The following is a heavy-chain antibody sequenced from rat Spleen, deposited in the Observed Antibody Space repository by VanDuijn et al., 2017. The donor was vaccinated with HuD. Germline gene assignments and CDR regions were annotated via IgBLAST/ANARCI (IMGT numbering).Heavy chain of an antibody. J-gene: IGHJ3*01. Sequence: EVQLVESGGGLVRPGRSLKLSCAASGFTFSDYNMAWVRQAPGRGLEWILNISSSSGRTFYSDTVKDRFTISRDNAKNTLYLQLVSLRSEDTALYYCARPPTTRVYWFFAYCGQGTLVTVSS. CDR1: GFTFSDYN. CDR2: ISSSSGRT. D-gene: IGHD1-4*01. V-gene: IGHV5-7*01. CDR3: ARPPTTRVYWFFAY.